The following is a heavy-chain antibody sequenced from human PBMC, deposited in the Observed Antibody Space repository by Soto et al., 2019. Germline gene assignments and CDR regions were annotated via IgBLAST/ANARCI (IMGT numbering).Heavy chain of an antibody. CDR1: GFTFNVYA. D-gene: IGHD2-21*02. Sequence: GSVRLSCATSGFTFNVYAMSWVRQAPGKGLEWISGISGTGGRTYYADSVKGRFTISRDSSRSTLSLQMNTLRVEDTAVYYCARDKRIVVTGPLDHWGQGTLVTVSS. CDR3: ARDKRIVVTGPLDH. V-gene: IGHV3-23*01. J-gene: IGHJ4*02. CDR2: ISGTGGRT.